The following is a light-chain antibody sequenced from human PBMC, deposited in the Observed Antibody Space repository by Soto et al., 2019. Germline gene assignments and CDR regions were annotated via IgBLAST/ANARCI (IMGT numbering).Light chain of an antibody. Sequence: SYELTQPPSVSVSPGQTANITCSGDKLGDKYACWYQQKPGQSPVLVIYQDNKRPSGIPERFSGSNSGNTATLTISGTQAMDEADYYCQAWASSTAGVFGTVTKLTVL. J-gene: IGLJ1*01. CDR2: QDN. V-gene: IGLV3-1*01. CDR1: KLGDKY. CDR3: QAWASSTAGV.